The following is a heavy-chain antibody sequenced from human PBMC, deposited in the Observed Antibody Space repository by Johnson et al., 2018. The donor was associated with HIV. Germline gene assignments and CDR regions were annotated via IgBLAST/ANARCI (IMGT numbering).Heavy chain of an antibody. Sequence: VQLVESGGVVVQPGGSLRLSCAASGFIFRDYYMSWIRQAPGKGLEWVSYISSSGKSTNSADSVKGRFTISRDNAKNSLYLQMNSLRAEDTALYYCARPRRGMATNRDAFDIWGQGTMVTVSS. J-gene: IGHJ3*02. CDR2: ISSSGKST. D-gene: IGHD5-24*01. V-gene: IGHV3-11*01. CDR3: ARPRRGMATNRDAFDI. CDR1: GFIFRDYY.